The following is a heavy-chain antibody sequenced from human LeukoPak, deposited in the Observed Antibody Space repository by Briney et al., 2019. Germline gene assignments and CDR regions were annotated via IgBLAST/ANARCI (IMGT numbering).Heavy chain of an antibody. CDR2: ISGSGGST. CDR1: GFTFSSYA. D-gene: IGHD6-13*01. Sequence: GGSLRLSCAASGFTFSSYAMSWVRQAPGKGLEWVSAISGSGGSTYYADSVKGRFTISRDNPKNTLYLQMNSLRAEDTAVYYCAKGGSSWYYFDYWGQGTLVTVSS. V-gene: IGHV3-23*01. CDR3: AKGGSSWYYFDY. J-gene: IGHJ4*02.